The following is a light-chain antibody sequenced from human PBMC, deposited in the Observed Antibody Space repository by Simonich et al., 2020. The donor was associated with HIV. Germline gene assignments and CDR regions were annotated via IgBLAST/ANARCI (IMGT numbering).Light chain of an antibody. CDR3: QQSYSTPFT. J-gene: IGKJ3*01. Sequence: DIQMTQSPSTLSASVGDRVIITCRASQRISDWLAWYQQKPGKAPKLLLYAASRLETGVPSRFSGSGSGTDYILTITSLQPEDFATYFCQQSYSTPFTFGPGTKVAIK. CDR1: QRISDW. CDR2: AAS. V-gene: IGKV1-NL1*01.